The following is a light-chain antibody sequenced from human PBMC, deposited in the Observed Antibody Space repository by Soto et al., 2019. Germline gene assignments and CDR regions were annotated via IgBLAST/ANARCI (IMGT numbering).Light chain of an antibody. Sequence: QSVLTHPPSVSAAPGQKVTISCSGSSSNIGNNYVSWYQQLPGAAPKLVIRDNNERPSGIPDRFSGSKSGTSATLGITGLQTGDEADYYCGTWDSSLSGVVFGGGTQLTVL. CDR2: DNN. V-gene: IGLV1-51*01. CDR3: GTWDSSLSGVV. J-gene: IGLJ2*01. CDR1: SSNIGNNY.